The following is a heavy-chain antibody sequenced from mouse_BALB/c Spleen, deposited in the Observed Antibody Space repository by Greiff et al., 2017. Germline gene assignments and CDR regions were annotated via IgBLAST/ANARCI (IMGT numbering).Heavy chain of an antibody. CDR1: GFNIKDTY. J-gene: IGHJ2*01. V-gene: IGHV14-3*02. CDR2: IDPANGNT. Sequence: VHVKQSGAELVKPGASVKLSCTASGFNIKDTYMHWVKQRPEQGLEWIGRIDPANGNTKYDPKFQGKATITADTSSNTAYLQLSSLTSEDTAVYYCARDRYYFDYWGQGTTLTVSS. CDR3: ARDRYYFDY. D-gene: IGHD2-14*01.